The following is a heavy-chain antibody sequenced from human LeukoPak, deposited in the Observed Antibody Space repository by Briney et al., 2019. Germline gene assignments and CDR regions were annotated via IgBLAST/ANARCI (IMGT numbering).Heavy chain of an antibody. CDR2: ISSSSSYI. D-gene: IGHD6-19*01. Sequence: GGSLRLSCAASGLTFSSYSMNWVRQAPGKGLEWVSSISSSSSYIYYADSVKGRFTISRDNAKNSLYLQMNSLRAEDTAVYYCASRAGRAVAGTDDYWGQGTLVTVSS. V-gene: IGHV3-21*01. J-gene: IGHJ4*02. CDR3: ASRAGRAVAGTDDY. CDR1: GLTFSSYS.